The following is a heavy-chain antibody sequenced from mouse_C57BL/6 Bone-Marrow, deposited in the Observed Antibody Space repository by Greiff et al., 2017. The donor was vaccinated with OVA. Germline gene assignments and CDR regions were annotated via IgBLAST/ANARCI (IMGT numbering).Heavy chain of an antibody. CDR3: ASGPPYAGNYYAMDY. D-gene: IGHD2-12*01. CDR2: IYPGSGST. CDR1: GYTFTSYW. V-gene: IGHV1-55*01. J-gene: IGHJ4*01. Sequence: QVQLQQPGAELVKPGASVKMSCKASGYTFTSYWITWVKQRPGQGLEWIGDIYPGSGSTNYNEKFKSKATLTVDKSSSTAYMPLSSLTSADSAVCDCASGPPYAGNYYAMDYWGQGTSVTVSS.